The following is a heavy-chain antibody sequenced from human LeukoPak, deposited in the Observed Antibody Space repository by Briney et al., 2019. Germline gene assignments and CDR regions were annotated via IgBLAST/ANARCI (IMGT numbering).Heavy chain of an antibody. V-gene: IGHV3-21*01. CDR1: GFTFSSYS. CDR2: ISSSSSYI. J-gene: IGHJ6*04. Sequence: GGSLRLSCAASGFTFSSYSMNWVRQAPGKGLEWVSSISSSSSYIYYADSVKGRFTISRDNAKNSLYLQMNSLRAEDTAVYYCARDRPGIAAAGGVMDVWGKGTTVTVSS. CDR3: ARDRPGIAAAGGVMDV. D-gene: IGHD6-13*01.